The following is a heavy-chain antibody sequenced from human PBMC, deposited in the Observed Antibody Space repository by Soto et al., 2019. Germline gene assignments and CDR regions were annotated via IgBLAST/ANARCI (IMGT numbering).Heavy chain of an antibody. CDR2: IIPMLNKV. J-gene: IGHJ4*02. D-gene: IGHD5-12*01. V-gene: IGHV1-69*01. CDR1: GGTFNSHA. Sequence: HVQLVQYGAEVKKPGSAVKVSCMASGGTFNSHAISWVRQAQGQWLEWMGGIIPMLNKVTYVEKLQGRVTITADDSTTTVYMALSILTAEDTAVYGCARDQGATRGYSGYDDFDYWGPGTLVTVSS. CDR3: ARDQGATRGYSGYDDFDY.